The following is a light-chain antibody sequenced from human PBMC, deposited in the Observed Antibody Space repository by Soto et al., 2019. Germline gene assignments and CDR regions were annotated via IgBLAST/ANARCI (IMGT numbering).Light chain of an antibody. J-gene: IGKJ4*01. CDR2: AAS. V-gene: IGKV1-39*01. CDR1: QGISNH. CDR3: QQLNNYPFT. Sequence: DIQMTQSPSSLSASVEDRVIITCRAIQGISNHLNWYQQKPGKAPKLLIFAASSLQSGVPSRFSGSGSGTDFTLTISCLQSEDFATYYCQQLNNYPFTFGGGTKVDIK.